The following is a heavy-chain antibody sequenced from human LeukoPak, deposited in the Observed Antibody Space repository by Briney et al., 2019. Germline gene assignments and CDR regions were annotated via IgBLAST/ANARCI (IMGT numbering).Heavy chain of an antibody. V-gene: IGHV4-59*08. CDR1: GGSISSYY. CDR2: ISYSGNT. J-gene: IGHJ5*02. Sequence: SETLSLTCTVSGGSISSYYWSWIRQPPGKGLEWIGYISYSGNTDYNPSLKSRVTISVDTSKNQLSLKLSSVTAADTAVYYCARQREIAVAGTGFWFDPWGQGTLVTVSS. CDR3: ARQREIAVAGTGFWFDP. D-gene: IGHD6-19*01.